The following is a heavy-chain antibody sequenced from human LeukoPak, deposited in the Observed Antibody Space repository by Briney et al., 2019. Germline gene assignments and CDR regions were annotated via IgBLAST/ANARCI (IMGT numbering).Heavy chain of an antibody. D-gene: IGHD6-19*01. CDR3: AKVQAVAGTTRSFYFDY. CDR1: GFTFSSYG. CDR2: IWYDGSNK. V-gene: IGHV3-33*06. J-gene: IGHJ4*02. Sequence: GGSLRLSCAASGFTFSSYGMRWVRQAPGKGLEWVAVIWYDGSNKYYADSVKGRFTISRDNSKNTLYLQMNSLRAEDTAVYYCAKVQAVAGTTRSFYFDYWGQGTLVTVSS.